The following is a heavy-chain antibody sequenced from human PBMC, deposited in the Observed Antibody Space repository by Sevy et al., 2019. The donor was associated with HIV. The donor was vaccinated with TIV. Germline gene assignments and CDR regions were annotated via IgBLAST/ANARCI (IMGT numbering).Heavy chain of an antibody. CDR3: ARRNEYSSSYWYFDL. Sequence: ASVKVSCKGSGYSFTSYWIGWVRQMPGKGLEWMGIIYPGDSDTRYSPSFQGQVTFSADKSISTAYLQWGSLKASDTAMYYCARRNEYSSSYWYFDLWGRGTLVTVSS. CDR2: IYPGDSDT. CDR1: GYSFTSYW. J-gene: IGHJ2*01. V-gene: IGHV5-51*01. D-gene: IGHD6-6*01.